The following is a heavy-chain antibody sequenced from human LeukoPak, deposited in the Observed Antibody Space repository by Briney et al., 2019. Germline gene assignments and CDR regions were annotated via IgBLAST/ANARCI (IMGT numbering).Heavy chain of an antibody. D-gene: IGHD3-22*01. CDR1: GGTFSSYA. Sequence: SVKVSCKASGGTFSSYAISWVRQAPGQGLEWMGGIIPIFGTANYAQKFQGRVTITADESTSTAYMELSSLRSEDTAVYYCVDSSGPLGWFDPWGQGTLVTVSS. V-gene: IGHV1-69*01. CDR3: VDSSGPLGWFDP. J-gene: IGHJ5*02. CDR2: IIPIFGTA.